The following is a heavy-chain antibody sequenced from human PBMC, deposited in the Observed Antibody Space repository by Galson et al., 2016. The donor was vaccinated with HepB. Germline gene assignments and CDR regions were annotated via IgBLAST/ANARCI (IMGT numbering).Heavy chain of an antibody. Sequence: QSGAEVTPPGASVKVSCKASGYSFTNYGITWVRQAPGQGLEWMGWISGYTGDTSFAQSLQGRVIMTTDTYTNTAYMELRSLRSDDTAVYYCVRVLYYDILTGYYTGFDYWGQGTLVTVSS. V-gene: IGHV1-18*01. CDR2: ISGYTGDT. CDR1: GYSFTNYG. J-gene: IGHJ4*02. CDR3: VRVLYYDILTGYYTGFDY. D-gene: IGHD3-9*01.